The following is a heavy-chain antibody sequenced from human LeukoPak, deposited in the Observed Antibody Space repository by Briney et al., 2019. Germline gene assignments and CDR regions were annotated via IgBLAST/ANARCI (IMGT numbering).Heavy chain of an antibody. Sequence: TLXLTCTXSGGSXSSSSYYWGWIRQPPGKGLEWIGSIYYSGSTYYNPSLKGRVTISVDTSKNQFSLKLTSVTAADTAVYFCARRAITVAPYYFDYWGQGTLVTVSS. CDR1: GGSXSSSSYY. D-gene: IGHD3-10*01. V-gene: IGHV4-39*01. J-gene: IGHJ4*02. CDR2: IYYSGST. CDR3: ARRAITVAPYYFDY.